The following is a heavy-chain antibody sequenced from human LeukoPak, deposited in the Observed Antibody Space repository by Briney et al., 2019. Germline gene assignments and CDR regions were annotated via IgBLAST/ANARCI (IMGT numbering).Heavy chain of an antibody. CDR2: IYSSGST. J-gene: IGHJ4*02. Sequence: SETLSLTCTVSGGSISSGNYYWSWIRQPAGKGLEWIGRIYSSGSTNYNPSLKSRVTISVDTSKNQFSLKLNSATAADTAVYYCARLPSGYYDILTGYDPLTYFDYWGQGTLVTVSS. CDR3: ARLPSGYYDILTGYDPLTYFDY. CDR1: GGSISSGNYY. D-gene: IGHD3-9*01. V-gene: IGHV4-61*02.